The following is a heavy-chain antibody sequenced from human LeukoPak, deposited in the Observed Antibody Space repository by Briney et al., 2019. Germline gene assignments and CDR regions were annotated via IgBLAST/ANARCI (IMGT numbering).Heavy chain of an antibody. J-gene: IGHJ4*02. CDR2: IYSGGSA. CDR1: GFTVSSNY. V-gene: IGHV3-66*02. Sequence: GGSLRLSCAASGFTVSSNYMSWVRQAPGKGLEWVSVIYSGGSAYYADSVKGRFTISRNNSKNTLYLQMNSLRAEDTAVYYCASEVGATTTDYWGQGTLVTVSS. D-gene: IGHD1-26*01. CDR3: ASEVGATTTDY.